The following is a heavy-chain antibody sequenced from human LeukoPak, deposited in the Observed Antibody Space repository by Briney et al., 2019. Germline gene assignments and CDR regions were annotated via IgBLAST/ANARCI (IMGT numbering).Heavy chain of an antibody. CDR1: EFTFTSYA. CDR2: ISGSGDNT. Sequence: GGSLRLSCAGSEFTFTSYAMSWVRQAPGKGLEWVSAISGSGDNTYYADSVKGRFTISRDNSKNTVYLQMNSLRAEDTAVYYCAKDGEGNNWSCGYFDYWGQGTLVTVSS. D-gene: IGHD1-1*01. V-gene: IGHV3-23*01. CDR3: AKDGEGNNWSCGYFDY. J-gene: IGHJ4*02.